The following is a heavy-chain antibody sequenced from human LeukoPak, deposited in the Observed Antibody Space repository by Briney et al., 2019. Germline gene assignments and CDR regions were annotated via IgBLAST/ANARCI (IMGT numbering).Heavy chain of an antibody. CDR2: IYYSGST. CDR1: GGSISSYY. J-gene: IGHJ5*02. D-gene: IGHD3-22*01. Sequence: SETLSLTCTVSGGSISSYYWSWIRQPPGKGLEWIGYIYYSGSTNYNPSLKSRVTISVDTSKNQFSLKLSSVTAADTAVYYCAREGGYDSSGFQLGNWFDPWGQGTLVTVSS. CDR3: AREGGYDSSGFQLGNWFDP. V-gene: IGHV4-59*12.